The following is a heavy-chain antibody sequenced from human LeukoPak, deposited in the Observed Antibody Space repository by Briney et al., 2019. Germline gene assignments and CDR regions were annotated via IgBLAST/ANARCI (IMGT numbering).Heavy chain of an antibody. CDR1: GFTFSSHP. V-gene: IGHV3-30*04. Sequence: GGSLRLSCAASGFTFSSHPIHWVRQAPGKGLEWVAVISSDGSNQDYADSMKGRFTVSRDNSKNTLHLQMNSLSPEDTAVYYCAREGYGSSTSWGYFGYWGQGILVTVSS. CDR3: AREGYGSSTSWGYFGY. J-gene: IGHJ4*02. D-gene: IGHD6-13*01. CDR2: ISSDGSNQ.